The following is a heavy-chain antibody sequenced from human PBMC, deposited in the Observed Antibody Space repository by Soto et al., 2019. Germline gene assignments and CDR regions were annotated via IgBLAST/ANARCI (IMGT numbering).Heavy chain of an antibody. D-gene: IGHD3-10*01. CDR1: GDSFSINSAA. J-gene: IGHJ6*02. CDR3: ARGRAMVRGVPYYYGMDV. V-gene: IGHV6-1*01. Sequence: SQTLSPTCAISGDSFSINSAAWNWIRQSPSRGLEWLGRTYYRSKWYNDYAVSVKSRITINPNTSKNQFSLQLNSVTPEDTAVYYCARGRAMVRGVPYYYGMDVWGQGTTVTVSS. CDR2: TYYRSKWYN.